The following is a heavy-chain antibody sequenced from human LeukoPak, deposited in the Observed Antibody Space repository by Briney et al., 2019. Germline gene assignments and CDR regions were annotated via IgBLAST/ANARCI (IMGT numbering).Heavy chain of an antibody. CDR1: GFTFSSYG. Sequence: GGSLRLSCAASGFTFSSYGMHWVRQAPGKGLEWVAFIRYDGSNKYYVDSVKGRFTISRDNSKNTLYLQMNSLRAEDTAVYYCARVPDSLEQWLEYYFDYWGQGTLVTVSS. CDR3: ARVPDSLEQWLEYYFDY. CDR2: IRYDGSNK. D-gene: IGHD6-19*01. V-gene: IGHV3-30*02. J-gene: IGHJ4*02.